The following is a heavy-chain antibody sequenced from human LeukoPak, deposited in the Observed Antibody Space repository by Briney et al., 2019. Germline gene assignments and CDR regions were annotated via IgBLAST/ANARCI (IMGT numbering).Heavy chain of an antibody. CDR1: GFTFSSYD. V-gene: IGHV3-13*01. J-gene: IGHJ5*02. CDR2: IGTAGEI. CDR3: ARRDRDLWGSYNWFDP. Sequence: GGSLRLSCAASGFTFSSYDIHWVRQATGKGLEWVSGIGTAGEIYYPGSVKGRFTISRENAKNSLYLQMNSLRAGDTAVYYCARRDRDLWGSYNWFDPWGQGTLVTVSS. D-gene: IGHD7-27*01.